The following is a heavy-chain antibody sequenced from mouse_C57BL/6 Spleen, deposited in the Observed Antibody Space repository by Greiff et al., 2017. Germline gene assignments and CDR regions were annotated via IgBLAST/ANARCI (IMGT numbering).Heavy chain of an antibody. Sequence: QVQLQQPGAELVRPGSSVKLSCKASGYTFTSYWMDWVKQRLGQGLEWIGNIYPSDSETHYNQKFKDKATLTVDKSSSTAYMQLSSLTSEDSAVYYCARGGYGDWYFDVWGTGTTVTVSS. V-gene: IGHV1-61*01. CDR2: IYPSDSET. CDR3: ARGGYGDWYFDV. D-gene: IGHD1-1*02. J-gene: IGHJ1*03. CDR1: GYTFTSYW.